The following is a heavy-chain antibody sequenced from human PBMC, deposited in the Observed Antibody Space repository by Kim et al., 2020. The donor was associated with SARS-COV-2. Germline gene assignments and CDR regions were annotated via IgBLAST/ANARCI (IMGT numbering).Heavy chain of an antibody. D-gene: IGHD2-21*01. CDR2: ISGNTLTT. V-gene: IGHV3-23*01. Sequence: GGSLRLSCVASGFTFGNHAMTWVRQAPGKGLERVSSISGNTLTTQYADSVKGRFTISRDNSKNTVYLQANSLRVDDTAIYYCAKRSLIATTSVGVYYFDYWGQGTLIAVSP. CDR1: GFTFGNHA. J-gene: IGHJ4*02. CDR3: AKRSLIATTSVGVYYFDY.